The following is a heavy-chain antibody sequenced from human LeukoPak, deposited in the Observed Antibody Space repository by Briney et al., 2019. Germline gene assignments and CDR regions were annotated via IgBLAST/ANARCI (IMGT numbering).Heavy chain of an antibody. CDR1: GFTFRSYT. J-gene: IGHJ4*02. CDR2: ISTSSTYM. D-gene: IGHD3-10*01. CDR3: ARDLKDYQNFGEMGF. Sequence: GGSLRLSCAASGFTFRSYTMSWVCQAPGQGLEWVSSISTSSTYMYYGDSVKGRFTISRDNAKNSLFLHMSSLRAEDTAVYYCARDLKDYQNFGEMGFWGQGTLVTVSA. V-gene: IGHV3-21*01.